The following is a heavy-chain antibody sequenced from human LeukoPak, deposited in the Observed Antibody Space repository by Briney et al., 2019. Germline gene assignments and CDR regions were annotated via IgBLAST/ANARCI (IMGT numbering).Heavy chain of an antibody. CDR1: GYTFTGYY. D-gene: IGHD1-26*01. CDR2: INPNSGGT. CDR3: ARSLRVGATQFDY. V-gene: IGHV1-2*02. J-gene: IGHJ4*02. Sequence: ASVKVSCKASGYTFTGYYMHWVRQAPGQGLEWMGWINPNSGGTNYAQKFQGRVTMTRDTSISTAYMELSRLRSDDTAVYYCARSLRVGATQFDYWGQGTLVTVSS.